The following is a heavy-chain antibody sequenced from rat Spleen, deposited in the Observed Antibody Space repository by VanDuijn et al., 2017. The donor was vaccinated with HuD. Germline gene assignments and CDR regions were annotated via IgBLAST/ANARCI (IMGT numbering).Heavy chain of an antibody. J-gene: IGHJ4*01. V-gene: IGHV5-25*01. Sequence: EVQLVESDGGLVQPGRSLKLSCAASGFTFSDYYMAWVRQAPTKGLEWVATISNGGGNTYYRDSVKGRFTISRDNAKNTLYLQVDSQRSEDTATYYCARSPGVLDAWGQGVSVTVSS. CDR2: ISNGGGNT. D-gene: IGHD1-4*01. CDR3: ARSPGVLDA. CDR1: GFTFSDYY.